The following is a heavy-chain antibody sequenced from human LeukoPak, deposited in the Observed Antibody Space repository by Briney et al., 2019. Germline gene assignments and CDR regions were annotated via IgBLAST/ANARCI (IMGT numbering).Heavy chain of an antibody. Sequence: PSETPSLTCTVSGDSISSSSYYWGWIRQPPGRGLEWIGSIYYSGSIYYNPSLKSRATISVDTSKNQFSLKLSSVTAADTAVYYCARGRNYSSSWYLNWFDPWGQGTLVTVSS. CDR1: GDSISSSSYY. CDR2: IYYSGSI. V-gene: IGHV4-39*01. J-gene: IGHJ5*02. CDR3: ARGRNYSSSWYLNWFDP. D-gene: IGHD6-13*01.